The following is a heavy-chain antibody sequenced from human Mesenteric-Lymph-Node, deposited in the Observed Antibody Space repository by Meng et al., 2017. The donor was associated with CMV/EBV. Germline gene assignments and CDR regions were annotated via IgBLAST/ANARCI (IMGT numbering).Heavy chain of an antibody. CDR3: VRPLGGGAAFDY. CDR1: GFDFSLSG. D-gene: IGHD1-26*01. V-gene: IGHV3-30*02. CDR2: VRHDESIT. J-gene: IGHJ4*02. Sequence: GGSLRLSCVTSGFDFSLSGMHWVRQAPGKGLEWVAFVRHDESITYYADSVKGRFSISRDNSKSTVFLQMNNLRPEDTAVFYCVRPLGGGAAFDYWGQGTLVTVSS.